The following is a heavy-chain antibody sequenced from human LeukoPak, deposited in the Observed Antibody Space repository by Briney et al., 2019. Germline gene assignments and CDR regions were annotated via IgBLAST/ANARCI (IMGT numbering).Heavy chain of an antibody. J-gene: IGHJ4*02. CDR3: ARGRGVGATARDY. CDR1: GFTFNSYG. V-gene: IGHV3-30*03. CDR2: IVHDGNNK. D-gene: IGHD1-26*01. Sequence: PGGSLRLSCAASGFTFNSYGMHWVRQAPGKGLEWVAVIVHDGNNKYYADSVKGRFTISRDNSKNTLCLQMNSLRAEDTAVYYCARGRGVGATARDYWGQGTLVTVSS.